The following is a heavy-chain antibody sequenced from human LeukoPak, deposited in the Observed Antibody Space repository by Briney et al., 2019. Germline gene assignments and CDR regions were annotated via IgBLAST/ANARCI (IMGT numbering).Heavy chain of an antibody. Sequence: PSETLSLTCAVYGGSFSGYYWSWIRQPPGKGLEWIGEINHSGSTNYNPSLKSRVTISVDTSKNQFSLELSSVTAADTAVYYCARGLLDNTTYYYDSSGFRANWFDPWGQGTLVTVSS. J-gene: IGHJ5*02. V-gene: IGHV4-34*01. CDR2: INHSGST. CDR3: ARGLLDNTTYYYDSSGFRANWFDP. D-gene: IGHD3-22*01. CDR1: GGSFSGYY.